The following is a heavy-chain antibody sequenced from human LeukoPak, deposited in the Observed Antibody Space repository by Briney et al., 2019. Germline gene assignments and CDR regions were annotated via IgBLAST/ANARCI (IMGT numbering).Heavy chain of an antibody. D-gene: IGHD6-13*01. J-gene: IGHJ4*02. CDR1: GFTFSSYA. CDR2: ISGSGGST. CDR3: AKRGGSSPDRPFDY. Sequence: GGSLRLSCAASGFTFSSYAMSWVRQAPGKGLEWVSAISGSGGSTYYADSVKGRSTISRDNSKNTLYLQMNSLRAEDTAVYYCAKRGGSSPDRPFDYWGQGTLVTVSS. V-gene: IGHV3-23*01.